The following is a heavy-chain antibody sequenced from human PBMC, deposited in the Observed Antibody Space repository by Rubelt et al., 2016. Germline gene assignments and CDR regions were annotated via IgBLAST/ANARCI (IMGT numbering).Heavy chain of an antibody. D-gene: IGHD2-2*01. V-gene: IGHV2-5*02. CDR2: IFWDDDK. Sequence: QITLKESGPTLMKPTQTLTLTCTFSGFSLSTSGVAVGWIRQPPGKALEWLTLIFWDDDKRYSPSLKSRLTIPKEPSKNQMVLTMTNVDPVDTATYYCAHRGQLLWGVLDYWGQGTLVTVSS. J-gene: IGHJ4*02. CDR1: GFSLSTSGVA. CDR3: AHRGQLLWGVLDY.